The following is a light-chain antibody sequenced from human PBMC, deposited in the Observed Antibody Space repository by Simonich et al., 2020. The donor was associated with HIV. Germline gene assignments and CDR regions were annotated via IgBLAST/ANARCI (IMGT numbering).Light chain of an antibody. CDR1: QSISNN. CDR2: GAS. CDR3: QQYDDWLLLT. V-gene: IGKV3-15*01. Sequence: EIVMTQSPATLSVSPGERATLSCTASQSISNNLAWYKQKPGQAPRLLIFGASIRATRIPARFSGSGSGTEFTLTITSMQSEDFAIYYCQQYDDWLLLTFGGGTKVEI. J-gene: IGKJ4*01.